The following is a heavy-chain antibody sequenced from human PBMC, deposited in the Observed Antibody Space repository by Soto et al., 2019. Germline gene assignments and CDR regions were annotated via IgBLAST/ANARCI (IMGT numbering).Heavy chain of an antibody. Sequence: GGSLRLSCAASGFTFSSYAMSWVRQAPGKGLEWVSAISGSGGSTYYADSVKGRFTISRDNSKNTLYLQMNSLRAEDTAVYYCAKEVFPYDSSGYYYVTPFDYWGQGTLVTVSS. CDR1: GFTFSSYA. J-gene: IGHJ4*02. V-gene: IGHV3-23*01. CDR2: ISGSGGST. D-gene: IGHD3-22*01. CDR3: AKEVFPYDSSGYYYVTPFDY.